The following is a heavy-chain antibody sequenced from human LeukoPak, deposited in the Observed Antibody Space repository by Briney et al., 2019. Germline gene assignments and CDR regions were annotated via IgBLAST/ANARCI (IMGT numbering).Heavy chain of an antibody. J-gene: IGHJ4*02. D-gene: IGHD5-24*01. CDR3: ARVRGGYYFDY. Sequence: PGGSLRLSCAASGFIFSSYWMTCVRQAPGKGLEWVANIQQGGSEKHYVDSVKGRFTTSRDNAKNSLYLQTNSLRAEDTAVYYYARVRGGYYFDYWGQGTLVTVSS. V-gene: IGHV3-7*04. CDR1: GFIFSSYW. CDR2: IQQGGSEK.